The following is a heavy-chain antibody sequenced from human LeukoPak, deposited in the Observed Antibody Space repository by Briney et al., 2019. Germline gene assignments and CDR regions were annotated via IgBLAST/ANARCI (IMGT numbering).Heavy chain of an antibody. V-gene: IGHV4-61*02. Sequence: SETLSLTCTVSGGSISGGSYYWSWIRQPAGKGLEWIGRIYTSGSTNYNPSLKSRVTISVDTSKNQFSLKLSSVTAADTAVYYCATEDYGDYGPFDYWGQGTLVTVSS. D-gene: IGHD4-17*01. CDR1: GGSISGGSYY. CDR3: ATEDYGDYGPFDY. CDR2: IYTSGST. J-gene: IGHJ4*02.